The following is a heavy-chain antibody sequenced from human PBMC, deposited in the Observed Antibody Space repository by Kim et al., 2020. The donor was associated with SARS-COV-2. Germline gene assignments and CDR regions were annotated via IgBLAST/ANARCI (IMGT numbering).Heavy chain of an antibody. CDR2: INHSGST. D-gene: IGHD3-16*02. V-gene: IGHV4-34*01. CDR1: GGSFSGYY. CDR3: ARRGIMITFGGVLVKAFD. J-gene: IGHJ4*01. Sequence: SETLSLTCAVYGGSFSGYYWSWIRQPPGKGLEWIGEINHSGSTNYNPSLKSRVTISVDTSKNQFSLKLSSVTAADTAVYYCARRGIMITFGGVLVKAFD.